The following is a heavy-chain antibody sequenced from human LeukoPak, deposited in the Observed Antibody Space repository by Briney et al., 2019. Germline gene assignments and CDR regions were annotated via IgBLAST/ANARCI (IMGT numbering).Heavy chain of an antibody. J-gene: IGHJ4*02. CDR3: ASETAMVTPRRFDY. CDR2: IIPIFGTA. CDR1: GGTFSSYA. V-gene: IGHV1-69*05. D-gene: IGHD5-18*01. Sequence: ASVKVSCKASGGTFSSYAISWVRQAPGQGLEWMGGIIPIFGTANYAQKFQGRVTITTDESTSTAYMELSSLRSEDTAVYYCASETAMVTPRRFDYWGQGTLVTVSS.